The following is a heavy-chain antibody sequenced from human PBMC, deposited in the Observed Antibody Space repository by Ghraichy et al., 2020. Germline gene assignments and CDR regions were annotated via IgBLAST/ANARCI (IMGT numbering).Heavy chain of an antibody. Sequence: GSLRLSCAVYGGSFSGYYWSWIRQPPGKGLEWIGEINHSGSTNYNPSLKSRVTISVDTSKNQFSLKLSSVTAADTAFYYCARVPLLLLWFGELSRFDPWGQGTLVTVSS. CDR2: INHSGST. CDR1: GGSFSGYY. D-gene: IGHD3-10*01. V-gene: IGHV4-34*01. CDR3: ARVPLLLLWFGELSRFDP. J-gene: IGHJ5*02.